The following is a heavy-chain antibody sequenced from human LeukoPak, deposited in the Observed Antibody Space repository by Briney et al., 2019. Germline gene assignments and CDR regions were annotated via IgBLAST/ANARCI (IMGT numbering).Heavy chain of an antibody. CDR2: INPNSGGT. J-gene: IGHJ5*02. Sequence: ASVKVSCKASGYTFTGYYMHWVRQAPGQGLEWMGWINPNSGGTNYAQKFQGRVTMTRDTSISTAYMELRSLRSDDTAVYYCARDYGSGRKNWFDPWGQGTLVTVSS. CDR3: ARDYGSGRKNWFDP. D-gene: IGHD3-10*01. V-gene: IGHV1-2*02. CDR1: GYTFTGYY.